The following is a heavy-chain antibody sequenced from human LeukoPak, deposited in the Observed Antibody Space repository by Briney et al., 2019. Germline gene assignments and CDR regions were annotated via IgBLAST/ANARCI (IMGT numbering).Heavy chain of an antibody. Sequence: ASVKVSCKASGYTFTTHGLSWVRQAPGQGPEWMGRISGYNGNTNYAQEFQGRVTMTTDTSTNTAYMELRSLRSDDTAVYYCARWAGIAEAGFEGPFDYWGQGTLVTVSS. CDR1: GYTFTTHG. J-gene: IGHJ4*02. CDR3: ARWAGIAEAGFEGPFDY. V-gene: IGHV1-18*01. CDR2: ISGYNGNT. D-gene: IGHD6-19*01.